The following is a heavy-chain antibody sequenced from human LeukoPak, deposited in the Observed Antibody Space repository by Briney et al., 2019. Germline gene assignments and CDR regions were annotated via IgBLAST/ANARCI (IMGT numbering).Heavy chain of an antibody. D-gene: IGHD1-26*01. CDR3: ARGTIDQWELLGY. J-gene: IGHJ4*02. V-gene: IGHV3-64*01. Sequence: GGSLRLSCAASGFTFSSYAMHWVRQAPGKGLEYVSAISSNGGSTYYANSVRGRFTISRDNSKNTLYLQMGSLRAEDMAVYYCARGTIDQWELLGYWGQGTLVTVSS. CDR1: GFTFSSYA. CDR2: ISSNGGST.